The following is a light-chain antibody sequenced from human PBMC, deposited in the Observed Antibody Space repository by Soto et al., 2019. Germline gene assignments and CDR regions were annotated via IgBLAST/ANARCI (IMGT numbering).Light chain of an antibody. V-gene: IGLV7-46*01. CDR3: LLSYSGGRA. CDR1: XXAVTTGHS. Sequence: QAVVTQEPSLTVSPGGTXTLXXXXXXXAVTTGHSPYWFQQKPGQAPRTLIYDTSNKHSWTPARFSGSLLGGKAALTLSGAQPEDGAEYYCLLSYSGGRAFGGGTKLTVL. J-gene: IGLJ2*01. CDR2: DTS.